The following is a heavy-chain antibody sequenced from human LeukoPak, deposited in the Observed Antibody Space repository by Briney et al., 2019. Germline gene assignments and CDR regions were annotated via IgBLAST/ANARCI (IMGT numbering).Heavy chain of an antibody. CDR1: GFTFDDYG. D-gene: IGHD6-19*01. V-gene: IGHV3-20*04. CDR3: ARGRGVAGSLGYFDY. J-gene: IGHJ4*02. Sequence: PGGSLRLSCAASGFTFDDYGMSWVRQAPGKGLEWVSGINWNGGSTGYADSVKGRSTISRDNAKNSLYLQMNSLRAEDTALYYCARGRGVAGSLGYFDYWGQGTLVTVSS. CDR2: INWNGGST.